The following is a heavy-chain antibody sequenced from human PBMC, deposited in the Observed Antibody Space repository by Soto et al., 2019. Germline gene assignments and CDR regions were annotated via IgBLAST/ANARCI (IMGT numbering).Heavy chain of an antibody. CDR3: ARDWYPRFDP. Sequence: QVHLVQSGPEVKKPGASMKVSCKASGYSFSSYGITWVRQAPGQGLEWMGWINPSSKETNYAQKFQGRFTVTADTSTTTAYIELRNLKSDDTAVYYCARDWYPRFDPCGPGTLVTVSS. J-gene: IGHJ5*02. V-gene: IGHV1-18*01. CDR2: INPSSKET. CDR1: GYSFSSYG. D-gene: IGHD6-13*01.